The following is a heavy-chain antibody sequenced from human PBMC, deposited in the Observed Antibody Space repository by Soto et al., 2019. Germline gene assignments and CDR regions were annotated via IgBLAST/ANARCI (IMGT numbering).Heavy chain of an antibody. D-gene: IGHD3-16*02. V-gene: IGHV1-46*01. CDR3: ARATGERLGELSHGAFDI. CDR2: INPSGGST. CDR1: GYTFTSYY. J-gene: IGHJ3*02. Sequence: QVQLVQSGAEVKKPGASVKVSCKASGYTFTSYYMHWVRQAPGQGLEWMGIINPSGGSTSYAQKFQGGVTMTRDTSTSTVYLKLSSMRSEDTAVYYCARATGERLGELSHGAFDILGQGTMVTVSS.